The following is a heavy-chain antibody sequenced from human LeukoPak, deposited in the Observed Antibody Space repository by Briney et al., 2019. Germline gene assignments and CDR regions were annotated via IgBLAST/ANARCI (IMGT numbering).Heavy chain of an antibody. D-gene: IGHD5-12*01. J-gene: IGHJ4*02. CDR3: QLLSGYDLNFDY. Sequence: SETLSLTCAVYGGSFSGYYWSWIRQPPGKGLEWIGSIYYSGSTYYNPSLKSRVTISVDTSKNQFSLKLSSVTAADTAVYYCQLLSGYDLNFDYWGQGTLVTVSS. V-gene: IGHV4-34*01. CDR2: IYYSGST. CDR1: GGSFSGYY.